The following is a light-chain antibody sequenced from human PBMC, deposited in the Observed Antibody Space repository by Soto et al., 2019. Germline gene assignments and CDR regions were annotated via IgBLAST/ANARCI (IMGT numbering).Light chain of an antibody. CDR1: ERIYSAY. CDR2: GTS. CDR3: QQYGSSGT. J-gene: IGKJ1*01. V-gene: IGKV3-20*01. Sequence: EIVLTQSPDTLSLSAGERATLSCRASERIYSAYLGWYQQKPGQAPRLLIYGTSSRATGIPDRFSGSGSGTDFTLTISRLEPEDFAVYYCQQYGSSGTFGQGTKVDIK.